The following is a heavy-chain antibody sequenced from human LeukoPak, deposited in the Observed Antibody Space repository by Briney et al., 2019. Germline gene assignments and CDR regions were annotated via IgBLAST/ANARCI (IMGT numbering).Heavy chain of an antibody. CDR1: GFTFDDYV. J-gene: IGHJ4*02. V-gene: IGHV3-9*01. D-gene: IGHD6-13*01. Sequence: PGGSLRLSCAASGFTFDDYVIHWVRQAPGKGLEWVSGISWNSGSISYADSVKGRFTISRDNAKNSLFLQMNSLRPEDTALYYCVKGVLSSSWDYFDYWGQGTLVTVSS. CDR2: ISWNSGSI. CDR3: VKGVLSSSWDYFDY.